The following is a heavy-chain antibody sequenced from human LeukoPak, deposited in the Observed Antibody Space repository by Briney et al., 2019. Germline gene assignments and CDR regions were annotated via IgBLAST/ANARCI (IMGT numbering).Heavy chain of an antibody. J-gene: IGHJ5*02. CDR1: VYTFSSYG. Sequence: PGGSQRLSCAASVYTFSSYGMHWVRQAPNKGLEWVAFIRYDGSNKYYADSVKGRFTISRDNSKNTLYLQMNSLRAEDTAVFYCAIVRLWLDPWGQGTLVTVSS. CDR3: AIVRLWLDP. CDR2: IRYDGSNK. D-gene: IGHD2-8*01. V-gene: IGHV3-30*02.